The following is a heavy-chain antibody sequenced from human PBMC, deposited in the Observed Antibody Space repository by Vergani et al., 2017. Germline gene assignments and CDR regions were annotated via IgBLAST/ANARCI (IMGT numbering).Heavy chain of an antibody. Sequence: VQLVQSGAEVKKPGSSVKVSCKASGGTFSSYSMNWVRQAPGKGLEWVSSISSSSSYIYYADSVKGRFTISRDNAKNSLYLQMNSLRAEDTAVYYCARDSANEYSSSVYYYYYGMDVWGQGTTVTVSS. CDR3: ARDSANEYSSSVYYYYYGMDV. CDR2: ISSSSSYI. J-gene: IGHJ6*02. V-gene: IGHV3-21*01. CDR1: GGTFSSYS. D-gene: IGHD6-6*01.